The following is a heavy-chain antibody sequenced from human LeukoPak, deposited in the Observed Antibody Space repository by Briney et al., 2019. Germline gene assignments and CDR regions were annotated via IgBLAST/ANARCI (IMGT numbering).Heavy chain of an antibody. CDR3: ARGLPITMIVVVITTPSFDY. D-gene: IGHD3-22*01. CDR2: ISYDGSNK. V-gene: IGHV3-30-3*01. CDR1: GFTFSSYA. J-gene: IGHJ4*02. Sequence: GGSLRLSCAASGFTFSSYAMHWVRQAPGKGLEWVAVISYDGSNKYYADSVKGRFTISRDNSKNTLYLQMNRLRAEDTAVYYCARGLPITMIVVVITTPSFDYWGQGTLVTVSS.